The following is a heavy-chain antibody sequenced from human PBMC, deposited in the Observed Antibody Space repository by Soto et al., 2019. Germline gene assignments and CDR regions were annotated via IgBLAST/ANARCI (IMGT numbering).Heavy chain of an antibody. CDR2: IYHSGST. CDR3: ARVISYYYDSSGAPHAFDI. Sequence: SETLSLTCAVSGGSISSSNWWSWVRQPPGKGLEWIGEIYHSGSTNYNPSLKSRVTISVDKSKNQFSLKLSSVTAADTAVYYCARVISYYYDSSGAPHAFDIWGQGTMVTVSS. J-gene: IGHJ3*02. CDR1: GGSISSSNW. D-gene: IGHD3-22*01. V-gene: IGHV4-4*02.